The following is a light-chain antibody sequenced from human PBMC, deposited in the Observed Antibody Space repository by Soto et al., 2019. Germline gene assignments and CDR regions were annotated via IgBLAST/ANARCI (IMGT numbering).Light chain of an antibody. CDR2: STN. V-gene: IGLV8-61*01. CDR1: SGSVSTSYY. Sequence: QTVVTQEPSFSVSPGGTVTLTCALSSGSVSTSYYPSWYQQTPGQAPRTLIYSTNTRSSGVPDRFSGSILGNKAALTITGAQADDESDYYCVLYMGSGFWVFGGGTKVTVL. CDR3: VLYMGSGFWV. J-gene: IGLJ3*02.